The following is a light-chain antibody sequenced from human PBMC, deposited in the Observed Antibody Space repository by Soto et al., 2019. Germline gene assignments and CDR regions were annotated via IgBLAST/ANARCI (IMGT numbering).Light chain of an antibody. Sequence: DIQMTQSPSTLSASVGDRVTITCRASQSIGRFLAWYQHQPWKAPKLLIYDASTLESGVPSRFSGTGSGTDFTFSIASLQPEDFGTYYCQQCYMGWTFGQGTKVDFK. CDR1: QSIGRF. V-gene: IGKV1-5*01. CDR3: QQCYMGWT. J-gene: IGKJ1*01. CDR2: DAS.